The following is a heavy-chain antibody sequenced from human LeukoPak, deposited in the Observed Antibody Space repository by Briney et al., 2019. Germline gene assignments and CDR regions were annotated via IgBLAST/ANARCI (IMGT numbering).Heavy chain of an antibody. Sequence: GGSLRLSCAASGFAFSSYAMSWVRQAPGKGLEWVSAISGSGGSTYYADSVKGRFTISRDNSKNTLYLQMNSLRAEDTAVYYCAKHNSVTHEPIDYWGQGTLVTVSS. D-gene: IGHD4-17*01. CDR2: ISGSGGST. CDR1: GFAFSSYA. J-gene: IGHJ4*02. CDR3: AKHNSVTHEPIDY. V-gene: IGHV3-23*01.